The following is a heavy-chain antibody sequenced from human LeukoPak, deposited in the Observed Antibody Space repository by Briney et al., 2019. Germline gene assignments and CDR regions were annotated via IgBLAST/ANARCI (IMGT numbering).Heavy chain of an antibody. CDR2: ISSSGNII. CDR1: GFTFSSYW. CDR3: ARADYYDSGSFYPLNF. Sequence: GGSLRLSRAASGFTFSSYWMHWVRQAPGKGLEWVSSISSSGNIIYYADSVRGRFTISRDNAKNSLYLQMNSLRAEDTAVFYCARADYYDSGSFYPLNFWGQGTLVTVSS. V-gene: IGHV3-21*01. D-gene: IGHD3-10*01. J-gene: IGHJ4*02.